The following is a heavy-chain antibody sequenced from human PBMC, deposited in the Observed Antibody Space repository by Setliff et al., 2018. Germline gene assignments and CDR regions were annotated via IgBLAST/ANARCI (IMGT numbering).Heavy chain of an antibody. CDR3: VRELAINGFDI. D-gene: IGHD1-1*01. CDR2: TIPVFGTT. J-gene: IGHJ3*02. CDR1: GGTFRNYG. V-gene: IGHV1-69*05. Sequence: ASVKVSCKASGGTFRNYGISWVRQAPGQGLEWMGGTIPVFGTTDYSQKFQGRVTIITDESTSTAFMQLSSLRSEDAAVYYQVRELAINGFDIWGQGTMVTVSS.